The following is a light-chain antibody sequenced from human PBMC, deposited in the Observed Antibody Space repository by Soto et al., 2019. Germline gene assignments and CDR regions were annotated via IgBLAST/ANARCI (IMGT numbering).Light chain of an antibody. CDR1: QGIGNY. CDR3: LQHNSYPFT. V-gene: IGKV1-17*03. J-gene: IGKJ5*01. Sequence: DIQMTQSPSAISASVGDRFAMTCRASQGIGNYLAWFQQKPGKVPQRLIYAASSLQSGVPSRFSGSGSGTEFTLTISSLQPEDLAVYYCLQHNSYPFTFGQGTRLEIK. CDR2: AAS.